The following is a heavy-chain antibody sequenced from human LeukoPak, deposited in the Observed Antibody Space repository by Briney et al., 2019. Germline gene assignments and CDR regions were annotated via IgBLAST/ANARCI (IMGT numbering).Heavy chain of an antibody. V-gene: IGHV4-34*01. CDR3: ARGYYRDYELNDPFDI. CDR1: GGSLSGYN. Sequence: PSETLSLTCAVSGGSLSGYNWSWVRQPPGRGLEWIGEINHSGSTNYNPSLKSRVTISVDTSKNQFSLKLSPVTAADTAVYYCARGYYRDYELNDPFDIWGQGTMVTVSS. D-gene: IGHD4-17*01. CDR2: INHSGST. J-gene: IGHJ3*02.